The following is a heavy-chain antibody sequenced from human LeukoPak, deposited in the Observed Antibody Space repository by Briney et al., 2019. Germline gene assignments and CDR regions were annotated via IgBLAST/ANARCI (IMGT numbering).Heavy chain of an antibody. CDR3: VRDFWNEHIPY. J-gene: IGHJ4*02. CDR1: GYTLTNYV. CDR2: ISAYNGNT. Sequence: ASVKVSCKASGYTLTNYVISWLRQPPGQGLEWVGWISAYNGNTNYAQKLQGRVTMTTDTSTTTAYMDLRSLRSDDTAVYYCVRDFWNEHIPYWGQGTLVTVSS. V-gene: IGHV1-18*01. D-gene: IGHD3-3*01.